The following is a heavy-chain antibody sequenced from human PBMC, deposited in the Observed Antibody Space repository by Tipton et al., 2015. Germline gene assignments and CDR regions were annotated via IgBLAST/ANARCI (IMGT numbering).Heavy chain of an antibody. D-gene: IGHD2-2*01. Sequence: SLRLSCAASGFTFSSYAMSWVRQAPGKGLEWVSAISGSGGSTYYADSVKGRFTISRDNSKNTLYLQMNSLRAEDTAVYYCAKSQYQLVYYYFGMDVWGLGTTVTVSS. J-gene: IGHJ6*02. CDR2: ISGSGGST. CDR3: AKSQYQLVYYYFGMDV. V-gene: IGHV3-23*01. CDR1: GFTFSSYA.